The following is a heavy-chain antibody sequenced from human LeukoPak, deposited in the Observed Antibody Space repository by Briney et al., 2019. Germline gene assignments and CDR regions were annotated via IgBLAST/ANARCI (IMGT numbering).Heavy chain of an antibody. CDR1: GGSISSGSYY. V-gene: IGHV4-61*02. CDR2: IYTSGST. CDR3: ARVVPAARFNYYYYMDV. Sequence: PSETLSLTCTVSGGSISSGSYYWSWIRQPAGKGLEWIGRIYTSGSTNYNPSLKSRVTMSVDTSKNQFSLKLSSVTAADTAVYYCARVVPAARFNYYYYMDVWGKGTTVTVSS. J-gene: IGHJ6*03. D-gene: IGHD2-2*01.